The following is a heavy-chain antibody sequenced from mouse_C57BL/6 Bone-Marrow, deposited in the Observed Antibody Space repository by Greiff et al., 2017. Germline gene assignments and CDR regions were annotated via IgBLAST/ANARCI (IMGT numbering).Heavy chain of an antibody. Sequence: QVQLQQPGAELVKPGASVKMSCKASGYTFTSYWITWVKQRPGQGLEWIGDIYPTSGHTNYNEKFKSKAILTVDPSSNTAYMQLNSLTSEDSAVFYCARSCQHDRTLDYWGQGTTLTVSS. CDR2: IYPTSGHT. CDR1: GYTFTSYW. V-gene: IGHV1-55*01. CDR3: ARSCQHDRTLDY. J-gene: IGHJ2*01. D-gene: IGHD2-12*01.